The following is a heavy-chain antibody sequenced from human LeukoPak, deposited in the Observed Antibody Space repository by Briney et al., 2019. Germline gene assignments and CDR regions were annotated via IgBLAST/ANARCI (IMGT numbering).Heavy chain of an antibody. CDR3: ARGFDSKSTYFDY. Sequence: PSETLSLTCAVSGGSLTGYFWTWIRQAPGKGLEWIGHLYYSGSTYYNPSLESRVSISIDTSKTQFSLELNSVTAADTAVYYCARGFDSKSTYFDYWGQGTLVTVSS. CDR1: GGSLTGYF. V-gene: IGHV4-59*01. CDR2: LYYSGST. J-gene: IGHJ4*02. D-gene: IGHD5-12*01.